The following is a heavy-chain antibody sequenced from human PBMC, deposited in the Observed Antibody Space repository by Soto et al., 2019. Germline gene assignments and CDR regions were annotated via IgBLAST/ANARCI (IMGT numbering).Heavy chain of an antibody. J-gene: IGHJ6*02. D-gene: IGHD5-18*01. CDR2: IYPGDSDT. Sequence: GESLKISCKGSGYSFTSYWIGWVHQMPGKGLEWMGIIYPGDSDTRYSPSFQGQVTISADKSISTAYLQWSSLKASDTAMYYCARQDVDTAMDTGSTYYYYGMDVWGQGTTVTVSS. CDR3: ARQDVDTAMDTGSTYYYYGMDV. V-gene: IGHV5-51*07. CDR1: GYSFTSYW.